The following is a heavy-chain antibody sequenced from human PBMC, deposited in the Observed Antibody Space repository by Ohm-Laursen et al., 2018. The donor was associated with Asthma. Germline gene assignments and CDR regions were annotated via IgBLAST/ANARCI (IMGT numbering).Heavy chain of an antibody. Sequence: SLRLSCAALGFSYSSYAMTWVRQAPGQGLEWLSCISARGDTTYYADSVKGRFTISRDDSKNTLNLQMSSLRGDDTAVYYCARGQGSGDISGSGPFDLWGQGTTVSVSS. V-gene: IGHV3-23*01. D-gene: IGHD3-10*01. J-gene: IGHJ3*01. CDR2: ISARGDTT. CDR1: GFSYSSYA. CDR3: ARGQGSGDISGSGPFDL.